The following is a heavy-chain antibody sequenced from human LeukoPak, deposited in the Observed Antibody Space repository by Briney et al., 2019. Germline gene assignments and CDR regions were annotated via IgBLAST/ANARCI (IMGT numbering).Heavy chain of an antibody. CDR1: GFTFSSYE. CDR2: ITSSGSNI. V-gene: IGHV3-48*03. CDR3: ARDGKGRNRIGYYFDY. D-gene: IGHD3-10*01. Sequence: PGGSLRLSCAASGFTFSSYEMNWVRQAPGKGLEWVSYITSSGSNIYYAGSVKGRFTISRDNAKNSVYLQMNSLRAEDTAIYYCARDGKGRNRIGYYFDYWGQGTLVTVSS. J-gene: IGHJ4*02.